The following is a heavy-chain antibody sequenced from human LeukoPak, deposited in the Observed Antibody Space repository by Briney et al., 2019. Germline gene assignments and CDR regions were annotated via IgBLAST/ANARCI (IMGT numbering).Heavy chain of an antibody. CDR2: IYYSGST. CDR1: GGSISSGDYY. D-gene: IGHD4-17*01. Sequence: SETLSLTCTVSGGSISSGDYYWSWIRQPPGKGLEWIGYIYYSGSTYYNPSLKSRVTISVDTSKIQFSLKLSSVTAADTAVYYCARATTVTPNWFDPWGQGTLVTVSS. CDR3: ARATTVTPNWFDP. V-gene: IGHV4-30-4*01. J-gene: IGHJ5*02.